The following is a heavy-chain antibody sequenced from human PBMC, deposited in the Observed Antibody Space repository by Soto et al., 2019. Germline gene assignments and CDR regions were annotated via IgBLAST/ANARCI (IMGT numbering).Heavy chain of an antibody. V-gene: IGHV3-48*03. CDR3: ARATSYYDILTGDGYGMDV. Sequence: GGSLRLSCAASGFTFSSYEMNWVRQAPGKGLEWVSYISSSGSTIYYADSAKGRFTISRDNAKNSLYLQMNSLRAEDTAVYYCARATSYYDILTGDGYGMDVWGQGTTVTVSS. J-gene: IGHJ6*02. CDR2: ISSSGSTI. D-gene: IGHD3-9*01. CDR1: GFTFSSYE.